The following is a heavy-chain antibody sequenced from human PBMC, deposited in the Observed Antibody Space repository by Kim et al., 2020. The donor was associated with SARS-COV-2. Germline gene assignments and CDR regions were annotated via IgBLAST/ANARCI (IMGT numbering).Heavy chain of an antibody. CDR2: IGTAGDT. Sequence: GGSLRRSCAASGFTFSSYDMHWVRQATGKGLEWVSAIGTAGDTYYPGSVKGRFTISRENAKNSLYLQMNSLRAGDTAVYYCARASSDSSGYYFSAHLCYYYGMDVWGQGTTVTVSS. D-gene: IGHD3-22*01. J-gene: IGHJ6*02. V-gene: IGHV3-13*04. CDR3: ARASSDSSGYYFSAHLCYYYGMDV. CDR1: GFTFSSYD.